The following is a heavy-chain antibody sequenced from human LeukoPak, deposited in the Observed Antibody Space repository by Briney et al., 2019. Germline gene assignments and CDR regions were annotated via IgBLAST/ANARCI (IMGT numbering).Heavy chain of an antibody. V-gene: IGHV4-4*07. Sequence: SETLSPTCTASGGSISSYYWSWIRQPAGKGLEWIGLIYTSGSTNYNPSLKSRVTMLVDTSKNQFSLKLSSVTAADTAVYYCARYHGDDIDAFDIWGQGTMVTVSS. CDR2: IYTSGST. J-gene: IGHJ3*02. D-gene: IGHD3-9*01. CDR3: ARYHGDDIDAFDI. CDR1: GGSISSYY.